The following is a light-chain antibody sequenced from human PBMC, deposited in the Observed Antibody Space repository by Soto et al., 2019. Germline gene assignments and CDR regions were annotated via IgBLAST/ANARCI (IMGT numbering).Light chain of an antibody. J-gene: IGKJ2*01. CDR2: AAS. V-gene: IGKV1-39*01. Sequence: DIQMTQSPSSLSASVGDRVTITCRASQSISSYLNWYQQKPGKAPKLLIYAASSLQSGVPSRFSGSGSGTDFTLTISSLQPEDFVTYYCQQRYSTPPYTFGQGTKLEIK. CDR3: QQRYSTPPYT. CDR1: QSISSY.